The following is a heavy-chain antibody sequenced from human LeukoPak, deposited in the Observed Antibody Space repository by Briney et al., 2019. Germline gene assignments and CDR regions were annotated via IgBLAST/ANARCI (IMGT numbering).Heavy chain of an antibody. CDR2: IYHSGST. CDR1: GYSISSGYY. CDR3: ARHRSLYDFSDF. Sequence: SETLSLTCTVSGYSISSGYYWGWIRQPPGKGLEWIGTIYHSGSTYYNPSLKSRVTISVDTSKNQFSLKLSSVTATDTAVYYCARHRSLYDFSDFWGQGTLVTVSS. V-gene: IGHV4-38-2*02. D-gene: IGHD3-3*01. J-gene: IGHJ4*02.